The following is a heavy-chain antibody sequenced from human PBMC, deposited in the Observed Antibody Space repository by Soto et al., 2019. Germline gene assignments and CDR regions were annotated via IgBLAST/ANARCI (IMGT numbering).Heavy chain of an antibody. CDR3: AREATYYYDSSGTPTAKRDAFDI. V-gene: IGHV3-53*01. CDR1: GFTVSSNY. Sequence: GESPRRSWAASGFTVSSNYMSWVRQAPGKGLEWVSVIYSGGSTYYADSVKGRFTISRDNSKNTLYLQMNSLRAEDTAVYYCAREATYYYDSSGTPTAKRDAFDIWGQGTMVTVSS. CDR2: IYSGGST. J-gene: IGHJ3*02. D-gene: IGHD3-22*01.